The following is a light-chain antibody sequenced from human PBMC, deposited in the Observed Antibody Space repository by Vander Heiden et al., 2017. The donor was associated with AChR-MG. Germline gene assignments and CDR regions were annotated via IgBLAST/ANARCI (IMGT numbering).Light chain of an antibody. CDR1: QSISSW. CDR2: KAS. J-gene: IGKJ2*01. Sequence: DIRMTQSPSTLSASVGDRVTIPCRASQSISSWLAWYQQKPGKAPKLLIYKASSLESGVPSRFSGSGSGTEFTLTISSLQPDDFATYYCQQYSSYNTFGQGTKLEIK. V-gene: IGKV1-5*03. CDR3: QQYSSYNT.